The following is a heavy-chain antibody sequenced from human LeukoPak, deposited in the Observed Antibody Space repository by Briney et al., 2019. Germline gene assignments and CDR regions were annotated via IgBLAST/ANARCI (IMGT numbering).Heavy chain of an antibody. CDR2: IYHSGST. Sequence: SETLSLTCAVSGGSISSGGYSWSWIRQPPGKGLEWIGYIYHSGSTYYNPSLKSRVTISVDTSKNQFSLKLSSVTAADTAVYYCARAPLTTVNRGGMDVWGKGTTVTVSS. CDR1: GGSISSGGYS. CDR3: ARAPLTTVNRGGMDV. D-gene: IGHD4-17*01. V-gene: IGHV4-30-2*01. J-gene: IGHJ6*04.